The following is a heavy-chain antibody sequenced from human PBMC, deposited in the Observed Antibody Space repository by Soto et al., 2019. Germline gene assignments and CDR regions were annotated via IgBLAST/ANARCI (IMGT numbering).Heavy chain of an antibody. CDR1: GFTFDDYT. CDR3: AKTASISDYGDYYFDY. J-gene: IGHJ4*02. V-gene: IGHV3-43*01. CDR2: ISWDGGST. Sequence: GGSLRLSCAASGFTFDDYTMHWVRQAPGKGLEWVSLISWDGGSTYYADSVKGRFTISRDNSKNSLYLQMNSLRTEDTALYYCAKTASISDYGDYYFDYWGQGTLVTVSS. D-gene: IGHD4-17*01.